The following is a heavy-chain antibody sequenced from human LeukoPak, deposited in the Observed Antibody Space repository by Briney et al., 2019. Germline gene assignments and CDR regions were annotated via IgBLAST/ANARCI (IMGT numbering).Heavy chain of an antibody. CDR3: ARAVTYFYGSVTYDWFDP. V-gene: IGHV3-74*01. Sequence: GSLRLSCAASGFTFSSYWMHWVRQTPGKGLVWVSRIKSDGSTIYADSVKGRFTISRYNAKNTLYLQVNSLRADDTAIYFCARAVTYFYGSVTYDWFDPWGQGTLVTVSS. J-gene: IGHJ5*02. D-gene: IGHD3-10*01. CDR2: IKSDGST. CDR1: GFTFSSYW.